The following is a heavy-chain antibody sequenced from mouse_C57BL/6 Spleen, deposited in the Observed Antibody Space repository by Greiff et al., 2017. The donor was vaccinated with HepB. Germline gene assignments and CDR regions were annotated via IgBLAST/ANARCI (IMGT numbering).Heavy chain of an antibody. J-gene: IGHJ2*01. CDR3: AREEYYFDY. CDR1: GFTFSSYG. Sequence: EVMLVESGGDLVKPGGSLKLSCAASGFTFSSYGMSWVRQTPDKRLEWVATISSGGSYTYYPDSVKGRFTISRDNAKNTLYLQMSSLKSEDTAMYYCAREEYYFDYWGQGTTLTVSS. CDR2: ISSGGSYT. V-gene: IGHV5-6*01.